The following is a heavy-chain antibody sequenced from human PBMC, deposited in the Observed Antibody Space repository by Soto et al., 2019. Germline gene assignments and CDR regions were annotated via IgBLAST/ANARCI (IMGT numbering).Heavy chain of an antibody. CDR2: VYYSGSA. J-gene: IGHJ1*01. D-gene: IGHD3-9*01. CDR1: NGSIGTYY. CDR3: VRDYLLTGFDN. V-gene: IGHV4-59*01. Sequence: XETLSLTCTVSNGSIGTYYWTWVRQPPGKGLEWIGYVYYSGSANYNPSLKSRVGMSIDTSKNQFSLELKSVTAADTATYFCVRDYLLTGFDNWGQGTLVTVSS.